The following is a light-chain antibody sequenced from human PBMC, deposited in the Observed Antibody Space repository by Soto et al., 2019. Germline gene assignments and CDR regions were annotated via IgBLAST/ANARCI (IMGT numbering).Light chain of an antibody. J-gene: IGKJ4*01. Sequence: EIVLTQSPATLSLSPGERATLSCRTSQRVSSYLAWYQQRPGQPPRLLIYDASYRAAGIPDRFSGSGSGTDFTLTIPSLEPEDFAVYYCQQRSNWPLTFGGGTKVDIK. CDR3: QQRSNWPLT. CDR1: QRVSSY. CDR2: DAS. V-gene: IGKV3-11*01.